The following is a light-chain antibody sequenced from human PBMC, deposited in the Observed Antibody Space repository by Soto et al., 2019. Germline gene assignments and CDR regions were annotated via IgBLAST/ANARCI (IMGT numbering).Light chain of an antibody. J-gene: IGKJ5*01. V-gene: IGKV1-12*01. Sequence: DIQMTQSPSSVSASVGDRVTITCRASQDISGWLGWYLQKPGKATELLVYAAFNLQSGVPSRLSGSGSRTHFPLPINTPQRGDSTTYYCNPANSHATFGQGTRLEIK. CDR2: AAF. CDR1: QDISGW. CDR3: NPANSHAT.